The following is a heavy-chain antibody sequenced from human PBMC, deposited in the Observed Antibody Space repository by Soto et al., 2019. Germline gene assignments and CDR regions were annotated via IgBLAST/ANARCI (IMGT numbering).Heavy chain of an antibody. CDR3: ARVGITGTTGYYYYGMDV. D-gene: IGHD1-7*01. V-gene: IGHV2-70*01. CDR1: GFSLSTSGMC. CDR2: IDWDDDK. Sequence: SGPTLVNPTQTLTLTCTFSGFSLSTSGMCVSWIRQPPGKALEWLALIDWDDDKYYSTSLKTRLTISKDTSKNQVVLTMTNMDPVDTATYYCARVGITGTTGYYYYGMDVWGQGTTVTVSS. J-gene: IGHJ6*02.